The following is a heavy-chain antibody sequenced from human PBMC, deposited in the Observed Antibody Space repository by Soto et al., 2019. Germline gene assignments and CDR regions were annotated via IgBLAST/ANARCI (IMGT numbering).Heavy chain of an antibody. J-gene: IGHJ5*02. V-gene: IGHV3-74*01. Sequence: PGGSLRLSCAASGFTFSSYWMHWVRQAPEKGLVWVSRINSDGSSTSYADSVKGRFTISRDNAKNTLYLQMNSLRAEDTAVYYCARDHYDSSELDAWGQGTLVTVSS. CDR2: INSDGSST. D-gene: IGHD3-22*01. CDR3: ARDHYDSSELDA. CDR1: GFTFSSYW.